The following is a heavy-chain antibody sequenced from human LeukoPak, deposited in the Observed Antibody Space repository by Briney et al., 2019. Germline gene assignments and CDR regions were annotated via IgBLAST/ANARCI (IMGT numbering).Heavy chain of an antibody. Sequence: GGSLRLSCAASGFTFSSYATGWVRQAPGKGLEWVSAISGSGGSTYYADSVKGRFTISRDNSKNTLYLQMNSLRAEDTAVYYCAKGIVGATRKINFFDYWGQGTLVTVSS. CDR1: GFTFSSYA. CDR3: AKGIVGATRKINFFDY. J-gene: IGHJ4*02. V-gene: IGHV3-23*01. CDR2: ISGSGGST. D-gene: IGHD1-26*01.